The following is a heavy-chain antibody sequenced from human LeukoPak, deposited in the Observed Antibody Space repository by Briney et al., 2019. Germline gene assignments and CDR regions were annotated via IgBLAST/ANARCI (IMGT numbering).Heavy chain of an antibody. CDR3: ARDSWLYSSSWQYYHYYGMDV. D-gene: IGHD6-13*01. V-gene: IGHV3-21*01. Sequence: GGSLRLSCAASGFTFSSYSMNWVRQAPGKGLEWVSSISSSSSYIYYADSVKGRFTISRDNAKNSLYLQMNSLRAEDTAVYYCARDSWLYSSSWQYYHYYGMDVWGQGTTVTVSS. CDR1: GFTFSSYS. J-gene: IGHJ6*02. CDR2: ISSSSSYI.